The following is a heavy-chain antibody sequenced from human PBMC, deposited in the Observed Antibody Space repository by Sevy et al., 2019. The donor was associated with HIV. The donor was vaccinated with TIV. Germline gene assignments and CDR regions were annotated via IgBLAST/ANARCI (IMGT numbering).Heavy chain of an antibody. CDR3: AREAYFGSGSYYGMDV. J-gene: IGHJ6*02. CDR2: ISGSGGST. CDR1: GFTFSSYA. Sequence: GGSLRLSCAASGFTFSSYAMSWVRQAPGKGLEWVSAISGSGGSTYYAASLKGRFTISRDNSKNTFYLQMNSLRAEDTAVYYCAREAYFGSGSYYGMDVWGQGTTVTVSS. V-gene: IGHV3-23*01. D-gene: IGHD3-10*01.